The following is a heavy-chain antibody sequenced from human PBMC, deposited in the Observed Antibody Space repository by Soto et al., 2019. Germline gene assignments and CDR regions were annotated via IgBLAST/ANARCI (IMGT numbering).Heavy chain of an antibody. D-gene: IGHD3-22*01. CDR3: ARGNYDASGIDY. J-gene: IGHJ4*02. Sequence: QVQLVESGGGVVQPGRSLRLSCEGSGFTFSNYGIHWVRQAPGMGLEWVAVIWYDGDNKYYSESVKGRFTISRDNSKNTVYLEMSSLRAEDTAVYYCARGNYDASGIDYWGLGALVTVSS. V-gene: IGHV3-33*01. CDR2: IWYDGDNK. CDR1: GFTFSNYG.